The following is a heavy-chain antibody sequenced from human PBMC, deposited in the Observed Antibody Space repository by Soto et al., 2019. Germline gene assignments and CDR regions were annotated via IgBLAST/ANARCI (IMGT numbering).Heavy chain of an antibody. V-gene: IGHV1-18*01. CDR3: AREVTREVRTNYYYGMDV. D-gene: IGHD1-26*01. Sequence: ASVKVSCKASGYTFTSYGISWVRQAPGQGLEWMGWISAYNGNTNYAQKLQGRVTMTTDTSTSTAYMELRSLRSDDTAVYYCAREVTREVRTNYYYGMDVWGQGTTVTVSS. CDR1: GYTFTSYG. CDR2: ISAYNGNT. J-gene: IGHJ6*02.